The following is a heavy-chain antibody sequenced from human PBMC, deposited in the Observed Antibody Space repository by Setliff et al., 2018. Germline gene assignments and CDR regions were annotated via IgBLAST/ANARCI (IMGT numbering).Heavy chain of an antibody. J-gene: IGHJ5*02. Sequence: GGSLRLSCVASGLTFTSYVMTWVRQAQGKGLEWVSAMSGSGGSINYADSVKGRFTISRDNSKNTLYLQMDSLRDDDTAVYYCAKPTQGQLALGAWGQGTLVTVSS. D-gene: IGHD1-1*01. CDR2: MSGSGGSI. V-gene: IGHV3-23*01. CDR3: AKPTQGQLALGA. CDR1: GLTFTSYV.